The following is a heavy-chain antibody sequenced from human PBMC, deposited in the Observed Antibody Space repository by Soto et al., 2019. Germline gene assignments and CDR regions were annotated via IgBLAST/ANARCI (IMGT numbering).Heavy chain of an antibody. Sequence: SETLSLTCAVSGVTISTYYRSWIRQPPGTGLEWIGYTYHSGTTNYNPSLKRRVTISVDTSKNQFSLRLTSVTAADTAIYYCVREAYIGYGHAIDHWGQGTLVTVSS. J-gene: IGHJ4*02. CDR2: TYHSGTT. D-gene: IGHD5-12*01. CDR1: GVTISTYY. CDR3: VREAYIGYGHAIDH. V-gene: IGHV4-59*01.